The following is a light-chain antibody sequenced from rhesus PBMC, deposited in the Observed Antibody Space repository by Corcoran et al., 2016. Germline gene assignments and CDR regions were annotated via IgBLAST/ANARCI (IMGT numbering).Light chain of an antibody. CDR2: EES. Sequence: DIQMTQSPSSLSASVGDRVTITCRASQGITNDLAWYQQKPGETPKLLIYEESGLQSGIPSRFSGSGSGTDVTLTISRLQSEYFSTYYCQHYYSTPWTFGQGTKVEIK. V-gene: IGKV1-25*01. CDR1: QGITND. J-gene: IGKJ1*01. CDR3: QHYYSTPWT.